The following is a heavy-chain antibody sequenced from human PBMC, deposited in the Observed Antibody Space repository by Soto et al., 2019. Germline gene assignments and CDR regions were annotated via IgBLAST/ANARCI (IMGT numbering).Heavy chain of an antibody. D-gene: IGHD6-6*01. CDR3: EQDGVAARLRY. CDR2: ISANSDTT. J-gene: IGHJ4*02. Sequence: PGGSLRLSCAASGFTFSFYAMSWVRQAPAKGLEWVSAISANSDTTYYADSVKGRFTISRDNSKNTLYLQMNSLRAEDTAVYYCEQDGVAARLRYCGQGTMVTVSS. V-gene: IGHV3-23*01. CDR1: GFTFSFYA.